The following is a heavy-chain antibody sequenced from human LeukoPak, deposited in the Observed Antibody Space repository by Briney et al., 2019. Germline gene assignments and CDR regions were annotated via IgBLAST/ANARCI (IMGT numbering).Heavy chain of an antibody. D-gene: IGHD2-15*01. CDR3: ARGHVVAVAAPYYYYYMDV. CDR1: GYTFTSYD. J-gene: IGHJ6*03. CDR2: MNPNSGNT. V-gene: IGHV1-8*03. Sequence: GASVKVPCKASGYTFTSYDINWVRQATGQGLEWMGWMNPNSGNTGYAQKFQGRVTITRNTSISTAYMELSSLRSEDTAVYYCARGHVVAVAAPYYYYYMDVWGKGTTVTVSS.